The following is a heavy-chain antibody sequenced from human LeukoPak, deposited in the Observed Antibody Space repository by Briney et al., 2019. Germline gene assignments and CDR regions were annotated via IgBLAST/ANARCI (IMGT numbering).Heavy chain of an antibody. CDR1: GGSISTYY. J-gene: IGHJ4*02. Sequence: PSETLSLTCTVSGGSISTYYWSWIRQPPGKGLEWIGYIHYSGSTKYNPSLKSRVTISVDTSKNRFSLKLSSVTAADTAVYYCAREERGCFDYWGQGTLVTVYS. V-gene: IGHV4-59*01. CDR2: IHYSGST. CDR3: AREERGCFDY. D-gene: IGHD1-26*01.